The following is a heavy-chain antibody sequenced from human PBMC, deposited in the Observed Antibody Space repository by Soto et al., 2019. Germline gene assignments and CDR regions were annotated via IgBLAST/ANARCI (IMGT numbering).Heavy chain of an antibody. CDR3: AREKSDLELFNWLDP. CDR2: IDPRDSYT. J-gene: IGHJ5*02. Sequence: PGESLKISCEASGYSFTTYWISWVRQMPGKGLEWMGAIDPRDSYTKYSPSFQGHVTISVDKSISTAYLQWNSLKASDTAIYYCAREKSDLELFNWLDPWGQGTLVTTSS. D-gene: IGHD1-7*01. V-gene: IGHV5-10-1*01. CDR1: GYSFTTYW.